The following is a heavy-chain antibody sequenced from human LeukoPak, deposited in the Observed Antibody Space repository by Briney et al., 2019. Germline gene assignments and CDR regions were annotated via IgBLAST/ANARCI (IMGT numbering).Heavy chain of an antibody. V-gene: IGHV4-38-2*02. CDR3: ARDPRWLTPDCTSTSCYENYFDP. CDR2: NYLSGRA. J-gene: IGHJ5*02. CDR1: GYSISRGYQ. D-gene: IGHD2-2*01. Sequence: PEALSLTCGVSGYSISRGYQWAWIRQSPGKGREGIGSNYLSGRAHYNPSLKSRVTISVDTSKNQFSLNMYSVTASDTALYYCARDPRWLTPDCTSTSCYENYFDPWGQGILVTVSS.